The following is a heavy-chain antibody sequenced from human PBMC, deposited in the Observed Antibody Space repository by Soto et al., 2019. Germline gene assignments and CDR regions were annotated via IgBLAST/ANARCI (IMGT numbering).Heavy chain of an antibody. CDR1: GFIFSTHW. D-gene: IGHD1-26*01. CDR2: IKQDGGEK. Sequence: GGSLRLSCAASGFIFSTHWMSWVRQAPGKGLEWVANIKQDGGEKYYVDSVEGRFTISRDNAKNSLYLQMNSLRAEDTAVYYCARETIVGGTDDAFDIWGQGTMVTVS. J-gene: IGHJ3*02. V-gene: IGHV3-7*04. CDR3: ARETIVGGTDDAFDI.